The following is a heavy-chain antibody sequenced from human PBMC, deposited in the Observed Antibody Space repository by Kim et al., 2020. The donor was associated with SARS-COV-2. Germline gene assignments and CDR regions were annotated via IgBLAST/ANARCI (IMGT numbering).Heavy chain of an antibody. D-gene: IGHD2-21*02. V-gene: IGHV3-23*01. CDR2: INARGATS. Sequence: GGSLRLSCAASEFTFSFYTMTWVRQTPGKGLEWVSAINARGATSSYAGSVKGRFTISRDNSQNTLYLQMNSLRAEDTAVYYCARWVTEPDCYFDCWGQGTLVTVSS. J-gene: IGHJ4*02. CDR1: EFTFSFYT. CDR3: ARWVTEPDCYFDC.